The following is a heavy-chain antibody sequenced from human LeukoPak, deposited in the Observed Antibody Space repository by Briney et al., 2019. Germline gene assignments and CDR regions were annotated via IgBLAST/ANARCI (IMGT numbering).Heavy chain of an antibody. D-gene: IGHD5-12*01. CDR2: MYYSGST. V-gene: IGHV4-59*01. CDR3: ARGVAGYGPYDY. Sequence: AETLSLTCTVSGDSISTYYWSWIRQPPGKGLEWIGYMYYSGSTNYNPSLKSRVTISLDTPKNQFSLRLNSVTAADTAVYYCARGVAGYGPYDYWGQGTLVTVSS. CDR1: GDSISTYY. J-gene: IGHJ4*02.